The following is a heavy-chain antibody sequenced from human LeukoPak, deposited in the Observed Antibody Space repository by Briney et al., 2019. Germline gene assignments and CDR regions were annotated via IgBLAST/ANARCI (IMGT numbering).Heavy chain of an antibody. CDR1: GYTFTGYY. CDR2: MNPNSGNT. V-gene: IGHV1-8*02. CDR3: ARLRVRGVSTYYYYYMDV. D-gene: IGHD3-10*01. Sequence: ASVKVSCKASGYTFTGYYMHWVRQAPGQGLEWMGWMNPNSGNTGYAQKFQGRVTMTRNTSISTAYMELSSLRSEDTAVYYCARLRVRGVSTYYYYYMDVWGKGTTVTISS. J-gene: IGHJ6*03.